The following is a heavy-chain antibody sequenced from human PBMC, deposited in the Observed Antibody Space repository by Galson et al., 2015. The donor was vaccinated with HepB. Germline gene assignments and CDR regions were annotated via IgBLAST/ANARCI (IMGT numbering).Heavy chain of an antibody. Sequence: SLRLSCAASGFTFSSYSMNWVRQAPGKGLEWVSSISSSSGDIYYADSVKGRFTISRDNAKNSLYLQMNSLRAEDTAVYYCARKEGGYDWSYWYFDLWGRGTLVTVSS. CDR2: ISSSSGDI. D-gene: IGHD5-12*01. V-gene: IGHV3-21*01. CDR3: ARKEGGYDWSYWYFDL. CDR1: GFTFSSYS. J-gene: IGHJ2*01.